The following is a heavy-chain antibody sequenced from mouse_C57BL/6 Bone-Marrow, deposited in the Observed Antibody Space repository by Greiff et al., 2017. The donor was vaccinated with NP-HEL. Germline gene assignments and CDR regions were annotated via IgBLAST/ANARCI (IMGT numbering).Heavy chain of an antibody. CDR2: IDPENGDT. CDR3: TTQGTVVAPYFDY. J-gene: IGHJ2*01. CDR1: GFNIKDDY. D-gene: IGHD1-1*01. Sequence: VQLQQSGAELVRPGASVKLSCTASGFNIKDDYMHWVKQRPEQGLEWIGWIDPENGDTEYASKFQGKATITADTSSNTAYLQLSSLTSEDTAVYYCTTQGTVVAPYFDYWGQGTTLTVSS. V-gene: IGHV14-4*01.